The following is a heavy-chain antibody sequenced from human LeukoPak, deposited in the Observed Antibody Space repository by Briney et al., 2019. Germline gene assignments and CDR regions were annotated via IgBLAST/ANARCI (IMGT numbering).Heavy chain of an antibody. V-gene: IGHV3-9*01. J-gene: IGHJ6*02. Sequence: PGRSLRLSCAASGFFFYDYGMHWVRQVPGKGLEWVSGISWQSNTRKYADSVRGRFTISRDNAKNSLYLQMNSPKLEDTALYYCVKDRDFWSGLDVWGQGTMVTVS. CDR1: GFFFYDYG. CDR2: ISWQSNTR. D-gene: IGHD3-3*01. CDR3: VKDRDFWSGLDV.